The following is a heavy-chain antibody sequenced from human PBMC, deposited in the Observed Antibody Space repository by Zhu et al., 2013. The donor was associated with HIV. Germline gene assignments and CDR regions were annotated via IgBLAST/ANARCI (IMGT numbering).Heavy chain of an antibody. D-gene: IGHD2-2*01. Sequence: QVQLVQSGAEMKKPGASVKVSCKASGYTFTGYFIHWVRQAPGQGLEWMGGIIPIFGTANYAQKFQGRVTITADESTSTAYMELSSLRSEDTAVYYCASSVCTSCPIPSSGMDVWGQGTTVTVSS. J-gene: IGHJ6*02. V-gene: IGHV1-69*01. CDR3: ASSVCTSCPIPSSGMDV. CDR2: IIPIFGTA. CDR1: GYTFTGYF.